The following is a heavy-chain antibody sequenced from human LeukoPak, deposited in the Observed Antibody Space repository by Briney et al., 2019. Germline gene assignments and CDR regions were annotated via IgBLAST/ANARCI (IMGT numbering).Heavy chain of an antibody. J-gene: IGHJ6*03. D-gene: IGHD2-15*01. CDR2: IYSGGST. V-gene: IGHV3-53*01. Sequence: GGSLRLSCAASGFTVSSNYMSWVRQAPGKGLEWVSVIYSGGSTYYADSVKGRFTISRDNSKNTLYLQMNSLRAEDTAVYYCARDKVVGLAWYMDVWGKGTTVTISS. CDR3: ARDKVVGLAWYMDV. CDR1: GFTVSSNY.